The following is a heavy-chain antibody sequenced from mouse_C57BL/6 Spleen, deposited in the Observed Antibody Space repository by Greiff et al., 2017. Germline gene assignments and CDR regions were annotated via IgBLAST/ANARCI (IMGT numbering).Heavy chain of an antibody. D-gene: IGHD1-1*01. J-gene: IGHJ2*01. V-gene: IGHV1-19*01. CDR1: GYTFTDYY. CDR3: ARLGTTVVDFDY. Sequence: VQLQQSGPVLVQPGASVKMSCKASGYTFTDYYMNWVKQSHGKSLEWIGVINPYNGGTSYNQKFKGKATLTVDKSSSTAYMELNSLTSEDSAVYYCARLGTTVVDFDYWGQGTTLTVSS. CDR2: INPYNGGT.